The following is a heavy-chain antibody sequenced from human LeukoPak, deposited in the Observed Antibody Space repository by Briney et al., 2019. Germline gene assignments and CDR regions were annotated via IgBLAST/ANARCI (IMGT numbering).Heavy chain of an antibody. Sequence: GESLTLSCAASGFTFSSYSMNWVRQAPGKGLEWISYISSSSSTIYSADSVKGRFTISGDNAKNSLYLQMNSLRDEDTAVYYCARRGYGSSGYTNWFDPWGQGTLVTVSS. CDR1: GFTFSSYS. V-gene: IGHV3-48*02. D-gene: IGHD3-22*01. CDR3: ARRGYGSSGYTNWFDP. J-gene: IGHJ5*02. CDR2: ISSSSSTI.